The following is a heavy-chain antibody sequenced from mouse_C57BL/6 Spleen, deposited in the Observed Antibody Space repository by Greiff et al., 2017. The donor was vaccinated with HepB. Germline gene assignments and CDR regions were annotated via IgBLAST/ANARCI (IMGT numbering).Heavy chain of an antibody. CDR3: ARDDYVSYYAMDY. J-gene: IGHJ4*01. CDR1: GYAFSSSW. Sequence: VKLQQSGPELVKPGASVKISCKASGYAFSSSWMNWVKQRPGKGLEWIGRIYPGDGDTNYNGKFKGKATLTADKSSSTAYMQLSSLTSEDSAVYFCARDDYVSYYAMDYWGQGTSVTVSS. CDR2: IYPGDGDT. D-gene: IGHD2-4*01. V-gene: IGHV1-82*01.